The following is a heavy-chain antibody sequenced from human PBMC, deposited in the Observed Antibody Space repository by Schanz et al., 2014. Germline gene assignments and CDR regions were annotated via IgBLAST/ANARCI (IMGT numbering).Heavy chain of an antibody. CDR3: PADLWFGAVWGVW. CDR1: GFTFTNYA. Sequence: DVQLLESGGGLVQPGGSLRLSCAASGFTFTNYAMSWVRQAPGKGLEWVSLISDSGDTAYYADSVKGRFTISRDNSKNTLYLQMNSLQTEDTPVYYCPADLWFGAVWGVWWGQGTLVTVSS. V-gene: IGHV3-23*01. CDR2: ISDSGDTA. D-gene: IGHD3-10*01. J-gene: IGHJ4*02.